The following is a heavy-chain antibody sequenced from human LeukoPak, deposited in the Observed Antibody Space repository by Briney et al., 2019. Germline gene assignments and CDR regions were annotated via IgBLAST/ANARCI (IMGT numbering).Heavy chain of an antibody. V-gene: IGHV3-53*01. D-gene: IGHD3-10*01. CDR2: IYSGGNT. CDR1: GFTVSIHY. Sequence: GGSLRLSCAASGFTVSIHYMSWVRQAPGKGLEWVSVIYSGGNTYYADPVKGRFTISRDNSMNTLYLQMNGLRAEDTAVHYCATGLPMVQGVIFGYWGQGTLVTVSS. J-gene: IGHJ4*02. CDR3: ATGLPMVQGVIFGY.